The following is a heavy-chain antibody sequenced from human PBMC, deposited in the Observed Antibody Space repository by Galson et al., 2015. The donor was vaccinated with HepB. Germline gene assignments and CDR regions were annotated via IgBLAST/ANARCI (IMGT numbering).Heavy chain of an antibody. D-gene: IGHD2-2*01. CDR3: ASALYCSSTSCYGYYYYYMDV. Sequence: SVKVSCKASGGTFSSYAISWVRQAPGQGLEWMGGIIPIFGTANYAQKFQGRVTITADESTSTAYMELSSLRSEDTAVYYCASALYCSSTSCYGYYYYYMDVWGKGTTVTVSS. CDR1: GGTFSSYA. J-gene: IGHJ6*03. V-gene: IGHV1-69*13. CDR2: IIPIFGTA.